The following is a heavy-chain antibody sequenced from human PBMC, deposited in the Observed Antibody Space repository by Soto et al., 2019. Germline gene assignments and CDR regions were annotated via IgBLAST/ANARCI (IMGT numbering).Heavy chain of an antibody. J-gene: IGHJ4*02. CDR1: GDSINTNNW. D-gene: IGHD7-27*01. CDR2: IYHTGST. Sequence: QVQLQESGPGLVKPSETLSLTCAVSGDSINTNNWWSWVRQPPGRGLEWIGEIYHTGSTNYNPSLXXRVTISADRSKNQLSLRLNSVTAADTAVYFCARETHWGLGDWGQGTLVIVSS. V-gene: IGHV4-4*02. CDR3: ARETHWGLGD.